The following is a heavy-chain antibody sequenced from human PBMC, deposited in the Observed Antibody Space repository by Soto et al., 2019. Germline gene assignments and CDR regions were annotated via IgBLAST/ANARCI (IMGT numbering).Heavy chain of an antibody. D-gene: IGHD7-27*01. CDR3: ASSNLGRWNDAFDI. J-gene: IGHJ3*02. V-gene: IGHV3-48*02. CDR2: ISISSSTI. Sequence: GESLKISCAASGFTFSSYSMNWVRQAPGKGLEWVSYISISSSTIYYADSVKGRFTISRDNAKNSLYLQMNSLRDEDTAVYYCASSNLGRWNDAFDIWGQGTMVTVSS. CDR1: GFTFSSYS.